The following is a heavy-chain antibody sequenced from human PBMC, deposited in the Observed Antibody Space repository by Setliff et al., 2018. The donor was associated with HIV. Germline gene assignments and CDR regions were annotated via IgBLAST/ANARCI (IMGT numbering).Heavy chain of an antibody. J-gene: IGHJ6*03. CDR3: ARIFYYYYYMDV. CDR1: GLTVSSYY. CDR2: IYSSGDT. Sequence: LRLSCAASGLTVSSYYMSWVRQAPGEGLEWVSSIYSSGDTYHANSVKGRFSISRDNSKNTLYLQMGSLRAEDMAVYYCARIFYYYYYMDVWGKGTTVTVSS. V-gene: IGHV3-66*01.